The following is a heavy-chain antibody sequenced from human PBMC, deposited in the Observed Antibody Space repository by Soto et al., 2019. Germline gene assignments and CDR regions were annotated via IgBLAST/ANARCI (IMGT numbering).Heavy chain of an antibody. J-gene: IGHJ4*02. D-gene: IGHD2-2*01. CDR3: ARGYCSTTTCHVQGFDS. V-gene: IGHV3-48*03. Sequence: EVQLVESGGGLAQPGGSVRLSCAASGFTFSSYEMNWVRQAPGKTLEWVSYISSAGDSSYYADSVKSRFTISRDNAKNSPYLPMDSLRVEDTAVYYCARGYCSTTTCHVQGFDSWGQGTLVPFSS. CDR2: ISSAGDSS. CDR1: GFTFSSYE.